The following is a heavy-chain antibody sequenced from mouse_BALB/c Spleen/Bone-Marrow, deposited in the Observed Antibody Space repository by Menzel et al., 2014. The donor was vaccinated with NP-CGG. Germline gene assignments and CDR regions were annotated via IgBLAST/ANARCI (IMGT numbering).Heavy chain of an antibody. CDR2: IKPYNDGT. Sequence: VHVKQSGPELVKPGASVKMSCKGSGYTFTSYVMHWVKQKPGQGLEWIGYIKPYNDGTKDNEKFKGKATLTSDKSSSTAYMELSSLPSEDSAVYYCAKGDNYRYDFDYWGQGTTLTVSS. J-gene: IGHJ2*01. V-gene: IGHV1-14*01. CDR1: GYTFTSYV. D-gene: IGHD2-14*01. CDR3: AKGDNYRYDFDY.